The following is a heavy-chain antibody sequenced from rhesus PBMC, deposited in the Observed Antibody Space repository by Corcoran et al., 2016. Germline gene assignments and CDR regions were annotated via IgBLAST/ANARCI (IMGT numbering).Heavy chain of an antibody. J-gene: IGHJ4*01. CDR3: ARERGDYYAYYFDH. CDR2: ISGSSGST. D-gene: IGHD3-34*01. CDR1: GGSISSSKW. V-gene: IGHV4-65*01. Sequence: QLQLQESGPGLVKPSETLSLTCAVSGGSISSSKWWSWIRQPPGKGLEWIGYISGSSGSTNYNPALKSGGTISKDTSKNQFTIALSVVTAADTAVYYCARERGDYYAYYFDHWGQGVLVTVSS.